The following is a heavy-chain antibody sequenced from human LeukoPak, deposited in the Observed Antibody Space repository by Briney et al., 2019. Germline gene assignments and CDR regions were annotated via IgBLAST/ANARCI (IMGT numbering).Heavy chain of an antibody. V-gene: IGHV4-34*01. CDR3: ARDGYYGSGSYVYYYYGMDV. CDR1: GGSFSGYY. J-gene: IGHJ6*02. Sequence: PSETLSLTCAVYGGSFSGYYWTWIRQPPGKGLEWIGEINHSGSTNYSPSLKSRVTISVDTSKHQFSLKVSSVTAADTAVYYCARDGYYGSGSYVYYYYGMDVWGQGTTVTVSS. CDR2: INHSGST. D-gene: IGHD3-10*01.